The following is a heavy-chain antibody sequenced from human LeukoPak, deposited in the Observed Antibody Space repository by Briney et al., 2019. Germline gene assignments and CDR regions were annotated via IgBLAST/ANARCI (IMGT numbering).Heavy chain of an antibody. J-gene: IGHJ3*02. CDR2: INPNSGDT. Sequence: GASVKVSCKASGYSFTGYYMHWVRQAPGQGLEWMGWINPNSGDTKYAQKFQGRVTMTRDTSISTAYMELSRLRSDDTAVYYCARDDGDYYGSGRSKDAFDIWGQGTMVTVSS. CDR3: ARDDGDYYGSGRSKDAFDI. V-gene: IGHV1-2*02. D-gene: IGHD3-10*01. CDR1: GYSFTGYY.